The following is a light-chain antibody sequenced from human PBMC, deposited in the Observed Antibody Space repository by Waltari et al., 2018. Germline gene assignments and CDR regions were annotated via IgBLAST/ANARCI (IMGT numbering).Light chain of an antibody. J-gene: IGLJ3*02. Sequence: QSALTQPASVSGSTGQSITISCTGTSSDVESYYLVSWYQHHPGKAPKLMIYEGSKRPSGVSNRFSGSKSGNTASLTISGLQAEDEADYYCCSYARSNTLFGGGTKVTVL. CDR3: CSYARSNTL. V-gene: IGLV2-23*01. CDR1: SSDVESYYL. CDR2: EGS.